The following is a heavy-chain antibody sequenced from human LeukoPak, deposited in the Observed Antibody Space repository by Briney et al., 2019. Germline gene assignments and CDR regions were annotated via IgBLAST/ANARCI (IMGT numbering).Heavy chain of an antibody. CDR1: GGSFSGYY. D-gene: IGHD5-18*01. CDR2: INHSGST. J-gene: IGHJ5*02. Sequence: PSETLSLTCAVYGGSFSGYYWSWIRQPPGKGLEWIGEINHSGSTNYNPSLKSRVTISVDTSKNQFSLKVNSVTAADTAVYYCARRGYTYGWGWFDPWGQGTLVTVSS. CDR3: ARRGYTYGWGWFDP. V-gene: IGHV4-34*01.